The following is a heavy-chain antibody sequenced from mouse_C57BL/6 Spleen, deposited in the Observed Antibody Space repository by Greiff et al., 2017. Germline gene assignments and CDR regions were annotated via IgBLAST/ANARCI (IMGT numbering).Heavy chain of an antibody. CDR2: IYPSDSET. V-gene: IGHV1-61*01. J-gene: IGHJ3*01. CDR3: AKVGYSNSSY. Sequence: VQLQQPGAELVRPGSSVKLSCKASGYTFTSYWMDWVKQRPGQGLEWIGNIYPSDSETHYNQKFKDKATLTVDKSSSTAYMQLSSLTSEDSAVYYCAKVGYSNSSYWGQGTLVTVSA. CDR1: GYTFTSYW. D-gene: IGHD2-5*01.